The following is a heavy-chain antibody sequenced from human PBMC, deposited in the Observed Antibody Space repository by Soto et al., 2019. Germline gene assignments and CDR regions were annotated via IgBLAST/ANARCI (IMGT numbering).Heavy chain of an antibody. V-gene: IGHV3-33*01. CDR1: GFTFSSYG. D-gene: IGHD1-7*01. Sequence: PGGSLRLSCAASGFTFSSYGMHWVRQAPGKGLEWVAVIWYDGSNKYYADSVKGRFTISRDNSKNTLYLQMNSLRAEDTAVYYCARDGRITGTCDYWGQGTLVTVSS. J-gene: IGHJ4*02. CDR3: ARDGRITGTCDY. CDR2: IWYDGSNK.